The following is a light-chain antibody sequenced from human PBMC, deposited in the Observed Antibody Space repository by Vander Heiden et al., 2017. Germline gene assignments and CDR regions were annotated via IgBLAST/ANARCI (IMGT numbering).Light chain of an antibody. CDR3: QQRSNWPT. V-gene: IGKV3-11*01. Sequence: DIVLTQSPATLSFSPGERATLSCRASQSVSSYLAWYQQKPGQAPRLLIYDASNRATGIPARFSGSGSGTDFTLTISSLEPEDFAVYYCQQRSNWPTFGQGTRLAIK. J-gene: IGKJ5*01. CDR1: QSVSSY. CDR2: DAS.